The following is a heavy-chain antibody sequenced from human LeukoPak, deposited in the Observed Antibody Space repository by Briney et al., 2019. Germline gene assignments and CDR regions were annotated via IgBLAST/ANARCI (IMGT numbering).Heavy chain of an antibody. J-gene: IGHJ4*02. CDR3: ARTAAGTFFDY. CDR1: GVTVSSNY. CDR2: IYSGGYT. V-gene: IGHV3-53*01. D-gene: IGHD6-13*01. Sequence: PGGSLRLSCAVSGVTVSSNYMSWVRQAPGQGLEWVSIIYSGGYTFYADSVKGRFTISRDNSKNTLYLQMNSLRAEDTAVYYCARTAAGTFFDYWGQGTLVTVSS.